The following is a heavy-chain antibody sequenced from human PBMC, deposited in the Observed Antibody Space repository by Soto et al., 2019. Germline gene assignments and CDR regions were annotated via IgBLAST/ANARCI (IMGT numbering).Heavy chain of an antibody. CDR3: ARIFYYYDSSGYWGPLGFDY. D-gene: IGHD3-22*01. CDR2: IDWDDDK. V-gene: IGHV2-70*01. J-gene: IGHJ4*02. CDR1: GFSLSTSGMC. Sequence: SGPTLVKPTQTLTLTCTFSGFSLSTSGMCVSWIRQPPGKALEWLALIDWDDDKYYSTSLKTRLTISKDTSKNQVVLTMTNMDPVDTATYYCARIFYYYDSSGYWGPLGFDYWGQGTLVTVSS.